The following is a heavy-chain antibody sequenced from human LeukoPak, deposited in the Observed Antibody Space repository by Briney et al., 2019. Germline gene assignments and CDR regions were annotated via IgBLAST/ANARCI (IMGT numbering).Heavy chain of an antibody. CDR3: ARGVFSGWYTSTHYYGMDV. CDR1: GGSFSGYY. V-gene: IGHV4-34*01. CDR2: INHSGST. Sequence: SETLSLTCAVYGGSFSGYYWSWIRQPPGKGLEWIGEINHSGSTNYNPSLKSRVTISVDTSKNQFSLKLSSVTAADTAVYYCARGVFSGWYTSTHYYGMDVWGQGTTVTVSS. J-gene: IGHJ6*02. D-gene: IGHD6-19*01.